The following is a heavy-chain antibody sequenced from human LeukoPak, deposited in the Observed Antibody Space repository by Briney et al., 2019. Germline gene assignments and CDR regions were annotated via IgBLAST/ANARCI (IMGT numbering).Heavy chain of an antibody. CDR3: ASTGIAVAGTWFDP. J-gene: IGHJ5*02. CDR2: IYYSGST. D-gene: IGHD6-19*01. V-gene: IGHV4-59*01. CDR1: GGSISSYY. Sequence: SETLSLTCTVSGGSISSYYWSWIRQPPGKGLEWIGYIYYSGSTNYNPSLKSRVTISVGTSKNQFSLKLSSVTAADTAVYYCASTGIAVAGTWFDPWGQGTLVTVSS.